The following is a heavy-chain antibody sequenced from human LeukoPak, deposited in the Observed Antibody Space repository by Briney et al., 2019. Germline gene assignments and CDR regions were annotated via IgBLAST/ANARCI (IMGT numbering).Heavy chain of an antibody. V-gene: IGHV3-21*04. D-gene: IGHD2-21*02. Sequence: GGSLRLSCAASGFTFSSYSMNWVRQAPGKGLEWVSSISSSSNYIYYADSVKGRFTISRDNAKNSLYLQMNSLRAEDTAVYYCAKTVVVTGNPRAFDIWGQGTMVTVSS. CDR2: ISSSSNYI. J-gene: IGHJ3*02. CDR3: AKTVVVTGNPRAFDI. CDR1: GFTFSSYS.